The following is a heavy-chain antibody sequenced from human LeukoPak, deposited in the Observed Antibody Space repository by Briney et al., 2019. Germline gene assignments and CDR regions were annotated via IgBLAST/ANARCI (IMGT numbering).Heavy chain of an antibody. D-gene: IGHD3-22*01. CDR3: AREEGTHYTDSSGYYPLDY. CDR2: INPNSGGT. V-gene: IGHV1-2*02. CDR1: GYTFTAYY. Sequence: ASVKVSCKTSGYTFTAYYIHWVRQAPGQGLEWMGWINPNSGGTNYAQNFQGTVTMTRDTSINTAHMELSRLSSDDTAVFYCAREEGTHYTDSSGYYPLDYWGPGTLVTVSS. J-gene: IGHJ4*02.